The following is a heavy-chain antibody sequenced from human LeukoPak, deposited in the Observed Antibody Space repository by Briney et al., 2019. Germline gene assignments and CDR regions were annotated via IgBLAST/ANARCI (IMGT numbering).Heavy chain of an antibody. Sequence: GGSLRLSCAASGFTFSGSAMHWVRQASGKGLEWVGRIRTKANNYATAYAASVKGRFTISRDNSKSTLYLQMNSLRAEDTAVFYCAKSPDPSNPSPDGYFDPWGQGSLVTVSS. V-gene: IGHV3-73*01. CDR1: GFTFSGSA. D-gene: IGHD2-2*01. CDR3: AKSPDPSNPSPDGYFDP. J-gene: IGHJ5*02. CDR2: IRTKANNYAT.